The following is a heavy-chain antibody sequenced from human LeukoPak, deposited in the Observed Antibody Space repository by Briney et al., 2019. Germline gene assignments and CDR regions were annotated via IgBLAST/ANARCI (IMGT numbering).Heavy chain of an antibody. CDR2: IYYSGST. Sequence: SETLSLTCTVSGGSISSSSYYWGWNRQPPGKGLEWIGSIYYSGSTYYNPSLKSRVTISVDTSKNQFSLKLSSVTAADTAVYYCARRSLVVPAAMRGWGQGTLVTVSS. V-gene: IGHV4-39*01. CDR1: GGSISSSSYY. J-gene: IGHJ1*01. D-gene: IGHD2-2*01. CDR3: ARRSLVVPAAMRG.